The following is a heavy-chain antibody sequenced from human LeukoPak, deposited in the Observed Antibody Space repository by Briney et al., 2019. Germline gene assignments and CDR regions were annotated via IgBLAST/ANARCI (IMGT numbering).Heavy chain of an antibody. V-gene: IGHV2-5*02. CDR3: AHRYSYSSGWNPLDY. D-gene: IGHD6-19*01. Sequence: SGPTLVKPTQTLTLTFTFSGFSLSTRGGGVGWIRQPPGKALEWLSLIYWDDDKRYSPSLKSRLTITKDTSKNQVVLTMTNMDPVDTATYYCAHRYSYSSGWNPLDYWGQGTLVTVSS. CDR2: IYWDDDK. J-gene: IGHJ4*02. CDR1: GFSLSTRGGG.